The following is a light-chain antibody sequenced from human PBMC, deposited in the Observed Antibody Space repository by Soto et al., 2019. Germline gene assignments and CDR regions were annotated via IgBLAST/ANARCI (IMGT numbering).Light chain of an antibody. CDR2: GAS. J-gene: IGKJ1*01. Sequence: EIVMTQSPATLSVSPGERATLSCRASQSVSSNLAWYQQKPGQAPRLLIYGASTRATGIPARFSGSGSGTEFILPTSSLQSKDFAVYYCQQYNNWPPWTFGQGTKVEIK. CDR1: QSVSSN. V-gene: IGKV3-15*01. CDR3: QQYNNWPPWT.